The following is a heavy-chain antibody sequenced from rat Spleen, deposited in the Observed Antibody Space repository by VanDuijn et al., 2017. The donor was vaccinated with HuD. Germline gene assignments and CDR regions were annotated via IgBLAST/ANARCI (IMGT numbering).Heavy chain of an antibody. CDR1: GFTFSDYY. J-gene: IGHJ2*01. CDR3: ARQTRPNYPVDY. Sequence: EVQLAESGGGLVQPGRSLKLSCAVSGFTFSDYYMAWVRQAPTKGLEWVASISYDDTSTHYRDSVKGRFTISRDIAKSSLFLQMDSLRSEDTATYYCARQTRPNYPVDYWGQGVMVTVSS. D-gene: IGHD1-4*01. V-gene: IGHV5-20*01. CDR2: ISYDDTST.